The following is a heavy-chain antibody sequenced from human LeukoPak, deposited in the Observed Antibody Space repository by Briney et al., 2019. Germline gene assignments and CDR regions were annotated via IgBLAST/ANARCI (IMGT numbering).Heavy chain of an antibody. J-gene: IGHJ4*02. CDR1: GFTFSSYW. Sequence: GGSLRLSCAASGFTFSSYWMSWVRQAPGKGLEWVANIKQDGSAKYHVDSVKGRFTISRDDAKNSLYLQMGSLRAGDTAVYYCARFSGRNWGQGTLVTVSS. D-gene: IGHD2-15*01. CDR3: ARFSGRN. CDR2: IKQDGSAK. V-gene: IGHV3-7*01.